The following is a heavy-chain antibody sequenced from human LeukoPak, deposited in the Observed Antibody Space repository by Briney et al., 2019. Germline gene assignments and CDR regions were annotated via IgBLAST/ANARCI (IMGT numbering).Heavy chain of an antibody. Sequence: SVKVSCKASGFTFTSSAVQWVRQARGQRLEWIGWIVVGSGNTNYAQKFRERVTITRDMSTSTAYMELSSLRSEDTAVYYCAAQSYYGSGSLYYYYGMDVWGQGTTVTVSS. CDR3: AAQSYYGSGSLYYYYGMDV. J-gene: IGHJ6*02. CDR2: IVVGSGNT. D-gene: IGHD3-10*01. CDR1: GFTFTSSA. V-gene: IGHV1-58*01.